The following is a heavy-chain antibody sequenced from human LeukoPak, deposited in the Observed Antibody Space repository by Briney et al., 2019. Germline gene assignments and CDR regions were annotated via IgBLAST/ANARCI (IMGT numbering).Heavy chain of an antibody. D-gene: IGHD3-3*01. Sequence: GASVKVSCKASGGTFSSYAISWVRQAPGQGLEWMGRIIPIFGTAIYAQKFQGRVTMTEDTSTDTAYMELSSLRSEDTAVYYCATFTIFGVVIRPFDYWGQGTLVTVSS. CDR2: IIPIFGTA. J-gene: IGHJ4*02. V-gene: IGHV1-69*06. CDR1: GGTFSSYA. CDR3: ATFTIFGVVIRPFDY.